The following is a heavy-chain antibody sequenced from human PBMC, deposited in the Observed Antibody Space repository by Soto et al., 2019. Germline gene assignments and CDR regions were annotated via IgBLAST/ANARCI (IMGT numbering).Heavy chain of an antibody. CDR2: ISGGGVST. D-gene: IGHD3-22*01. V-gene: IGHV3-23*01. Sequence: GESLKISCAASRFTFSAYAMSWVRQAPGKGLEWVSGISGGGVSTYYADSVKGRFTVSRDNSKNTLYLQMNSLRAEDTAVYYCAKDLYYDSSGYYYYYYGLDVWGRGTTVTVSS. CDR3: AKDLYYDSSGYYYYYYGLDV. J-gene: IGHJ6*02. CDR1: RFTFSAYA.